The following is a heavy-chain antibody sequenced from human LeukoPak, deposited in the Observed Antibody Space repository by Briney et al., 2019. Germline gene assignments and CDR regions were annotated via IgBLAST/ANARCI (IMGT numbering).Heavy chain of an antibody. V-gene: IGHV3-30*02. D-gene: IGHD5-18*01. Sequence: GGSLRLSCAASGLTFSSYGMHWVRPAPGKGLEWVAFIRYDGSNKYYADSVKGRFTISRDNSKNTLYLQMNSLRAEDTAVYYCANGLRGYSYGCCDYWGQGTLVTVSS. CDR1: GLTFSSYG. J-gene: IGHJ4*02. CDR3: ANGLRGYSYGCCDY. CDR2: IRYDGSNK.